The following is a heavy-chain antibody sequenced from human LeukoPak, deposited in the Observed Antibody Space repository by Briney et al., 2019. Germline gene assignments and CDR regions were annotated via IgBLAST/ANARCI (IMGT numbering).Heavy chain of an antibody. Sequence: KPSETLSLTCTVSGGSISSYYWSWIRQPPGKGLEWIGYIYYSGSTNYNPSLKSRVTISVDTSKNQFSLKLSSVTAAGTGVYFCARGPSLRRVRGENYGMDVWGQGTTVTVSS. CDR3: ARGPSLRRVRGENYGMDV. CDR2: IYYSGST. J-gene: IGHJ6*02. V-gene: IGHV4-59*01. CDR1: GGSISSYY. D-gene: IGHD3-10*01.